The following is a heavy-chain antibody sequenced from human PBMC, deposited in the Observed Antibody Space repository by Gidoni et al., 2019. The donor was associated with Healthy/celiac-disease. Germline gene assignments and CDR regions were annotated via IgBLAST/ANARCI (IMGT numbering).Heavy chain of an antibody. V-gene: IGHV4-61*02. J-gene: IGHJ4*02. CDR3: ARGRPAGYSSTLFDY. CDR2: IYTSGST. CDR1: GGSISSGSYY. D-gene: IGHD6-13*01. Sequence: QVQLQESGPGLVKPSQNLSLTCTVSGGSISSGSYYWSWIRQPAGKGLEWIGRIYTSGSTNYNPSLKSRVTISVDTSKNQFPLKLSSVTAADTAVYYCARGRPAGYSSTLFDYWGQGTLVTVSS.